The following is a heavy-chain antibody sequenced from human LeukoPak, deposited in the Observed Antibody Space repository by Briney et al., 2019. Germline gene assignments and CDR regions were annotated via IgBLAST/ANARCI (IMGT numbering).Heavy chain of an antibody. Sequence: AGGSLRLSCAASGFTFSSYAMSWVRQAPGKGLEWVSAISGSGGSTYYADSVKGRFTISRDNSKNTLYLQMNSLRAEDTAVYYCAKDEFGSSWNFDYWGQGTLVTVSS. CDR3: AKDEFGSSWNFDY. CDR1: GFTFSSYA. J-gene: IGHJ4*02. V-gene: IGHV3-23*01. CDR2: ISGSGGST. D-gene: IGHD6-13*01.